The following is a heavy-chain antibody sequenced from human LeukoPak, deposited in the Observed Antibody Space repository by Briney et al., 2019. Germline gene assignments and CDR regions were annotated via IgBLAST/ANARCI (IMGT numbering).Heavy chain of an antibody. J-gene: IGHJ4*02. D-gene: IGHD3-10*01. V-gene: IGHV3-30*02. Sequence: PGGSLRLSCAASGFTFNNYGMHWVRQAPGKGLEWVAFIRHDEAKEYYADSVKGRFTISRDNSDNTLSLQMNGLRREDTAVYYCAKDRYYYGSGKNPDSWGQGTLVTVSS. CDR2: IRHDEAKE. CDR1: GFTFNNYG. CDR3: AKDRYYYGSGKNPDS.